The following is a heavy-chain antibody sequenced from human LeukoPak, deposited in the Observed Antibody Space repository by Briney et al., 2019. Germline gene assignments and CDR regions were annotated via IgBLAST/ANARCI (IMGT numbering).Heavy chain of an antibody. CDR3: AKAGSIKFDF. Sequence: GGSLRLSCAASGFTFSSYAMSWVRQAPGKGLEWVSGISGSGGNTYYADSVKGRFTISRDNSENTLYLQMNSLRAEDTAVYYCAKAGSIKFDFWGQGTLVTVSS. J-gene: IGHJ4*02. CDR2: ISGSGGNT. V-gene: IGHV3-23*01. D-gene: IGHD1-26*01. CDR1: GFTFSSYA.